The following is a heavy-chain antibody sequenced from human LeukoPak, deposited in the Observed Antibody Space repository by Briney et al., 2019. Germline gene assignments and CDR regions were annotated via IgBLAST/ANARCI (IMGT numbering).Heavy chain of an antibody. CDR3: ARDERGEAFDI. D-gene: IGHD1-1*01. V-gene: IGHV1-18*01. Sequence: ASVTVSFTASGYTFTIYGISWVRQAPGQGLEWMGWISAYNGNTNYAQKLQGRVTMTTDTSTSTAYMELRSLRSDDTAVYYCARDERGEAFDIWGQGTMVTVSS. CDR2: ISAYNGNT. J-gene: IGHJ3*02. CDR1: GYTFTIYG.